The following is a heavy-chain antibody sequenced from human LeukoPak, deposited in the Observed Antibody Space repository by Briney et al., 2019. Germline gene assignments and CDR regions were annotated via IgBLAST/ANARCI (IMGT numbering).Heavy chain of an antibody. CDR2: ISVYNGNT. J-gene: IGHJ4*02. D-gene: IGHD3-10*01. V-gene: IGHV1-18*01. CDR3: ARVRMVRGVTVLLPLGY. Sequence: EASVKVSCKASGYTFSDYDITWVRQAPGQGLERMGWISVYNGNTNYAQELQGRVTITRDTSASTAYMELSSLRSEDTAVYYCARVRMVRGVTVLLPLGYWGQGTLVTVSS. CDR1: GYTFSDYD.